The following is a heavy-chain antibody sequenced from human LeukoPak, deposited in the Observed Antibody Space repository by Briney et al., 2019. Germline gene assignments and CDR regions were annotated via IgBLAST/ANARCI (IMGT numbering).Heavy chain of an antibody. J-gene: IGHJ6*03. CDR3: ARYFWQQGYYMDV. V-gene: IGHV3-21*01. D-gene: IGHD6-13*01. Sequence: ETLSLTCTVSGGSISSSSYYWGWIRQPPGKGLEWVSSISTSSSYIYYADSVKGRFTISRDNARKSLYLQMNSLRAEDTAVYYCARYFWQQGYYMDVWGKGTTVIISS. CDR2: ISTSSSYI. CDR1: GGSISSSS.